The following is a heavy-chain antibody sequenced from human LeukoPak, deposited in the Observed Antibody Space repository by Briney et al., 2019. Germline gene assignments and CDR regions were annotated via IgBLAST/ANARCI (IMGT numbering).Heavy chain of an antibody. Sequence: GGSLRLSCAASGFTFSSYGMHWVRQAPGKGLEWVAVISYDGSNKYYADSVKGRFTISRDNPKNTLYLQMNSLRAEDTAVYYCAKVVDTAIDDYSDYWGQGTLVTVSS. CDR3: AKVVDTAIDDYSDY. V-gene: IGHV3-30*18. D-gene: IGHD5-18*01. CDR1: GFTFSSYG. J-gene: IGHJ4*02. CDR2: ISYDGSNK.